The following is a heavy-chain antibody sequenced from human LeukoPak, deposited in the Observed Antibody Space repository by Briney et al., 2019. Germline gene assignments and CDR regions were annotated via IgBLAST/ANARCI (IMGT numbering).Heavy chain of an antibody. CDR1: GFTFSSYW. CDR2: INSDGSST. CDR3: ARGDGYNSELH. D-gene: IGHD5-24*01. J-gene: IGHJ4*02. V-gene: IGHV3-74*01. Sequence: GGSLRLSCAASGFTFSSYWMHWVRQAPGKGLVWVSRINSDGSSTSYADSVKGRFTISRDNAKNTLYLQMNGLRAEDTAVYYCARGDGYNSELHWGQGTLVTVSS.